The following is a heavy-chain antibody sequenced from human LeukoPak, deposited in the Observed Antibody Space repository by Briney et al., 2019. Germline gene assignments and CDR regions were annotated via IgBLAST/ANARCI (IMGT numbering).Heavy chain of an antibody. D-gene: IGHD3-16*01. CDR2: IYDSGST. Sequence: SETLSLTWAVYGGSFSDYYWSWIRQPPGKGLEWIGSIYDSGSTYYNPSLKSRVTISVDTSKNQFSLKLNSATAADTAVYYCARHYGPWGQGTLVTVSS. V-gene: IGHV4-34*01. J-gene: IGHJ5*02. CDR3: ARHYGP. CDR1: GGSFSDYY.